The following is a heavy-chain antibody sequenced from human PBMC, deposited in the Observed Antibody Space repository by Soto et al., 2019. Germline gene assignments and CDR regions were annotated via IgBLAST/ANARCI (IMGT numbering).Heavy chain of an antibody. V-gene: IGHV1-69*13. CDR1: GCTFSSYA. Sequence: SVKVSCKASGCTFSSYAISWVRQAPGQGLEWMGGIIPIFGTANYAQKFQGRVTITADESTSTAYMELSSLRSEDTAVYYCASLRIIWGDLTYWGQGTLVTVSS. D-gene: IGHD3-16*01. J-gene: IGHJ4*02. CDR3: ASLRIIWGDLTY. CDR2: IIPIFGTA.